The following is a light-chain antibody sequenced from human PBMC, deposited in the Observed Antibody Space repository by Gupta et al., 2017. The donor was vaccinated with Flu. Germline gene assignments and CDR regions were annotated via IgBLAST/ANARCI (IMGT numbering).Light chain of an antibody. CDR3: RQCLQAPSA. J-gene: IGKJ2*01. CDR2: SGS. Sequence: VTPAQPASISPSTSQSRQHRNGDKYLDWYLQKPGQTPQLLIYSGSNWAYGVPDRFSGSGSGADFTMKISSVKAVDVGVYYCRQCLQAPSAFGQGTKLEIK. V-gene: IGKV2-28*01. CDR1: QSRQHRNGDKY.